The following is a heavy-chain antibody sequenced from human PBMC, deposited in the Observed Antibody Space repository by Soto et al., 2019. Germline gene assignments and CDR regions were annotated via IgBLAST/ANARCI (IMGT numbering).Heavy chain of an antibody. D-gene: IGHD2-2*01. CDR1: GGSISSYY. V-gene: IGHV4-59*08. Sequence: PSETLSLTCTVSGGSISSYYWSWIRQPPGKGLEWIGYIYYSASTNYNPSLKSRVTISVDTSKNQFSLKLSSVTAADTAVYYCARFVGVPAAMPAYYYYYGMDVWGQGTTVTVSS. J-gene: IGHJ6*02. CDR3: ARFVGVPAAMPAYYYYYGMDV. CDR2: IYYSAST.